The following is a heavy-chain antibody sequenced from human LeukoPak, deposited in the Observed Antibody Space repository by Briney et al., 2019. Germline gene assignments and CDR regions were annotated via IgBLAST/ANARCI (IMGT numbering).Heavy chain of an antibody. J-gene: IGHJ1*01. CDR1: GFTFDDYA. V-gene: IGHV3-9*01. D-gene: IGHD3-9*01. CDR3: AKDGDYRYFDWLPHQNSEYFQH. CDR2: ISWNSGSI. Sequence: GGSLRLSCAASGFTFDDYAMHWVRQAPGKGLEWVSGISWNSGSIGYADSVKGRFTISRDNAKNSLYLQMNSLRAEDTALYYCAKDGDYRYFDWLPHQNSEYFQHWGQGTLVTVSS.